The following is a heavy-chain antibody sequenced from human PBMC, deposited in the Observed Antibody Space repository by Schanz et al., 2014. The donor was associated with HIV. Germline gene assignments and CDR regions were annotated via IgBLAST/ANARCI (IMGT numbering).Heavy chain of an antibody. V-gene: IGHV1-2*02. Sequence: QVQLVQSGAEVKKPGASVKVSCKASGYTFTGYYMHWVRQAPGQGLEWMGWINPSSGGTNYAQKFQGRVTMTRDTSISTAYMELRRLRSDDTAVYYCARRRGWGSYRYFPYGLDVWGQGTTVTVSS. D-gene: IGHD3-16*02. CDR1: GYTFTGYY. CDR3: ARRRGWGSYRYFPYGLDV. J-gene: IGHJ6*02. CDR2: INPSSGGT.